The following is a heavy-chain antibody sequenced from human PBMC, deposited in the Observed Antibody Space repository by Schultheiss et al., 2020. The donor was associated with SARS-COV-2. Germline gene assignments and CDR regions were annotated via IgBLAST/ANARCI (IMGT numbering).Heavy chain of an antibody. V-gene: IGHV4-34*01. CDR1: GGSFSGYY. Sequence: SETLSLTCAVYGGSFSGYYWSWIRQPPGKGLEWIGEINQSGSTNYNPSLKSRVTISVDTSKNQFSLKVRSVTAADTAVYYCARGWDYGGNSGEEYWGQGTLVTVSS. J-gene: IGHJ4*02. CDR3: ARGWDYGGNSGEEY. D-gene: IGHD4-23*01. CDR2: INQSGST.